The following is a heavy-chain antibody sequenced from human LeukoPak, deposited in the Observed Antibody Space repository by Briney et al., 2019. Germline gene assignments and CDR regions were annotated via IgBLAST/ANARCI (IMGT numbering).Heavy chain of an antibody. CDR1: GGTFSSYA. J-gene: IGHJ4*02. V-gene: IGHV1-69*05. Sequence: ASVKVSCEASGGTFSSYAISWVRQAPGQGLEWMGGIIPIFGTANYAQKFQGRVTITTDESTSTAYMELSSLRSEDTAVYYCARVNRHDFWSGYPDYWGQGTLVTVSS. D-gene: IGHD3-3*01. CDR3: ARVNRHDFWSGYPDY. CDR2: IIPIFGTA.